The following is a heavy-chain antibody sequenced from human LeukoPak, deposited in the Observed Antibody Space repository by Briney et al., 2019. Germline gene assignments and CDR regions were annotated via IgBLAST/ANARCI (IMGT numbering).Heavy chain of an antibody. CDR2: INHSGST. Sequence: SETLSLTCTVSGYSISSGYYWSWIRQPPGKGLEWIGEINHSGSTNYNPSLKSRVTMSVDTSKNQFSLKLSSVTAADTAVYYCARRGWSLGTSRAFDIWGQGTMVTVSS. J-gene: IGHJ3*02. V-gene: IGHV4-38-2*02. D-gene: IGHD1-14*01. CDR3: ARRGWSLGTSRAFDI. CDR1: GYSISSGYY.